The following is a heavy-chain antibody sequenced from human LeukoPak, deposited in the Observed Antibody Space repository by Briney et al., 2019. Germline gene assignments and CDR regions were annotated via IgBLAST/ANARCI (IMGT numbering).Heavy chain of an antibody. Sequence: SNKYYADSVKGRFTISRDNSKNTLYLQMNSLRAEDTAVYYCAKRAYYYDSSGYSRYYGMDVWGQGTTVTVSS. CDR2: SNK. J-gene: IGHJ6*02. V-gene: IGHV3-30*02. CDR3: AKRAYYYDSSGYSRYYGMDV. D-gene: IGHD3-22*01.